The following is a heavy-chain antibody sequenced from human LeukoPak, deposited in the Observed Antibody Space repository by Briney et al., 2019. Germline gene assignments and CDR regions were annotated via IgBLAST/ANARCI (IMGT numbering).Heavy chain of an antibody. V-gene: IGHV7-4-1*02. Sequence: ASVKVSCKASGYTFTSYAMNWVRQAPGQGLEWTGWINTNTGNPTYAQGFTGRFVFSLDTSVSTAYLQISSLKAEDTAVYYCARDAPYYYGSGSYWGNYFDYWGQGTLVTVSS. CDR2: INTNTGNP. CDR3: ARDAPYYYGSGSYWGNYFDY. CDR1: GYTFTSYA. D-gene: IGHD3-10*01. J-gene: IGHJ4*02.